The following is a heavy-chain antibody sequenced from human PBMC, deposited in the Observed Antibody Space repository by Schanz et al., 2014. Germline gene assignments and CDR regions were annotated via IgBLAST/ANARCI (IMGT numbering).Heavy chain of an antibody. CDR1: GGSISSGGYS. CDR2: IFFRGST. CDR3: YGMDV. J-gene: IGHJ6*02. Sequence: QVQLQESGPGLVKPSQTLSLTCAVSGGSISSGGYSWSWIRQPPGKGLEWIGYIFFRGSTYYNPSLKSRVTISIDTAKTQFSRRRTSVTAADTAVYYCYGMDVWGQGTTVTVSS. V-gene: IGHV4-30-4*07.